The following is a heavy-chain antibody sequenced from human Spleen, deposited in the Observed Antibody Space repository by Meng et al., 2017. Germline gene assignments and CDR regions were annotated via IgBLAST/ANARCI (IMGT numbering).Heavy chain of an antibody. J-gene: IGHJ4*02. CDR3: ASNGWYCLDY. V-gene: IGHV4-4*02. D-gene: IGHD2-8*02. CDR2: IYHSGSA. Sequence: LQESGPGPVKASGTLSLTCAVSGGSISSDNWWSWVRQPPGKGLEWIGEIYHSGSANYNPSLKSRVTISVDTSKNQFSLNLMSVTAADTAVYYCASNGWYCLDYWGQGTLVTVSS. CDR1: GGSISSDNW.